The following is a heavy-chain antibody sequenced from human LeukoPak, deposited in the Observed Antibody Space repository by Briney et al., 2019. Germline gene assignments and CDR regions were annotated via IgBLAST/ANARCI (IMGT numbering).Heavy chain of an antibody. CDR2: IKSDGRST. CDR3: ARDGYYIMDV. Sequence: QPGGSLRLSCAASGFTFSSNWMHWVRQAPGKGLVWVSLIKSDGRSTMYADSVKGRFTISRDNAKNTLYLQMNSLRVEDTAVYYCARDGYYIMDVWGQGTTVTVSS. J-gene: IGHJ6*02. V-gene: IGHV3-74*03. CDR1: GFTFSSNW.